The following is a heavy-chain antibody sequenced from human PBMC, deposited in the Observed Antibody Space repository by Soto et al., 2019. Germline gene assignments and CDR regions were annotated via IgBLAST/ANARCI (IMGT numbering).Heavy chain of an antibody. CDR1: GYTFTSYY. J-gene: IGHJ6*02. D-gene: IGHD6-13*01. CDR2: INPSGGST. V-gene: IGHV1-46*01. CDR3: ARDLRAAAGIDYYYGMDV. Sequence: GASVKVSCKASGYTFTSYYMHWVRQAPGQGLEWMGIINPSGGSTSYAQKFQGRVTMTRDTSTSTVYMELSSLRSEDTAVYYCARDLRAAAGIDYYYGMDVWGQGTTVTVSS.